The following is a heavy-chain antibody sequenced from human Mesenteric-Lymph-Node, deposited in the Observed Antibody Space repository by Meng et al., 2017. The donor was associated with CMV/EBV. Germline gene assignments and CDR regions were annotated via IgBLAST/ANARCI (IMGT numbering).Heavy chain of an antibody. CDR2: IYGTGIT. D-gene: IGHD2/OR15-2a*01. CDR3: AKSRSSTPGIVDD. J-gene: IGHJ4*02. V-gene: IGHV4-61*08. CDR1: GVSVTSGAYH. Sequence: VQLQESGLGRVKPSETLSLTCIVSGVSVTSGAYHWSWIRQSPGKGLEWIGYIYGTGITIYNPSLKSRVTILLETSKNQFSLKLNSVTTADTAVYYCAKSRSSTPGIVDDWGQGTLVTVSS.